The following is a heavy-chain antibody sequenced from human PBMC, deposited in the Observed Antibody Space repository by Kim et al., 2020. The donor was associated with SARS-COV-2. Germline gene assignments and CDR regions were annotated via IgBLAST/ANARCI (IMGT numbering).Heavy chain of an antibody. Sequence: SETLSLTCAVYGGSFSGYYWSWIRQPPGKGLEWIGEINHSGSTNYNPSLKSRVTISVDTSKNQFSLKLSSVTAADTAVYYCARGRLRYFDWLLFLDYWGQGTLVTVSS. J-gene: IGHJ4*02. CDR3: ARGRLRYFDWLLFLDY. CDR2: INHSGST. CDR1: GGSFSGYY. D-gene: IGHD3-9*01. V-gene: IGHV4-34*01.